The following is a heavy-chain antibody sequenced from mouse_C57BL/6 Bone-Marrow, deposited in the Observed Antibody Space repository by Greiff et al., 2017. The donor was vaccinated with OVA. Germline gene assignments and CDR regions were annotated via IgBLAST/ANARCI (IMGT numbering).Heavy chain of an antibody. D-gene: IGHD1-1*01. CDR2: IHPNSGST. Sequence: VQLQQPGAELVKPGASVKLSCKASGYTFTSYWMHWVKQRPGQGLEWIGMIHPNSGSTNYNEKFKSKATLTVDKSSSTAYMQLSSLTSEDSAVYYCAREYYGRAWFAYWGQGTLVTVSA. CDR1: GYTFTSYW. CDR3: AREYYGRAWFAY. V-gene: IGHV1-64*01. J-gene: IGHJ3*01.